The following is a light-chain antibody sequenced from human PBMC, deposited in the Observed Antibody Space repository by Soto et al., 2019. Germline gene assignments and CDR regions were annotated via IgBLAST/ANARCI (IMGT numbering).Light chain of an antibody. CDR3: QQYGSSSWT. V-gene: IGKV3-20*01. CDR2: GAS. Sequence: EIVLTQSPGTLSSSPGDRATLSCRASQSVSSIYLAWYQHKPGQAPRLLIYGASSRATGIPDRFRGSGSGTDFTLTISRLEPEDFAGYYCQQYGSSSWTLGRGTTVEIK. CDR1: QSVSSIY. J-gene: IGKJ1*01.